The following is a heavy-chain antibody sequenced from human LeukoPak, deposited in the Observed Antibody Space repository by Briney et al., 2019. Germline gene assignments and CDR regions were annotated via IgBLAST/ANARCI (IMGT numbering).Heavy chain of an antibody. V-gene: IGHV4-59*08. CDR2: IYHSGST. D-gene: IGHD6-19*01. J-gene: IGHJ4*02. CDR1: GGSMSSYY. CDR3: ARPAWPYSSGWYYFDY. Sequence: SETLSLTCSVSGGSMSSYYWSWIRQPPGKGLEWIGSIYHSGSTYYNPSLKSRVTISVDTSKNQFSLKLSSVTAADTAVYYCARPAWPYSSGWYYFDYWGQGTLVTVSS.